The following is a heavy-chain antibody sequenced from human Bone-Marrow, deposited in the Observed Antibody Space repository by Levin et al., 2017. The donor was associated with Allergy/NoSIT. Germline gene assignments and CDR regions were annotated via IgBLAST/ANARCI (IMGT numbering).Heavy chain of an antibody. CDR1: GFTLNNSA. CDR2: ISADGAST. D-gene: IGHD2-15*01. Sequence: GESLKISCAVSGFTLNNSAMTWVRQVPGKGLEWVSSISADGASTYHADSVKDRFTISRDNSKDTVYLQMDSLRAEDTAVYYCAGCSGDTCYWTFDWWGQGTLVTVSS. V-gene: IGHV3-23*01. J-gene: IGHJ4*02. CDR3: AGCSGDTCYWTFDW.